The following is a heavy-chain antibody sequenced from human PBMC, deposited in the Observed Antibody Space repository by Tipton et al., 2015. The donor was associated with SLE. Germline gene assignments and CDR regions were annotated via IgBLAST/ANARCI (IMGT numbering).Heavy chain of an antibody. CDR3: ASVILYCWYFDF. J-gene: IGHJ2*01. Sequence: TLSLTCAVYGASFSGHYWSWIRQPPGKGLEWIGEISHAGGTYYNPSLKSRVTISVDTSRNHFSLSLTSVTAADTAVYYCASVILYCWYFDFWGRGTLVTVSS. V-gene: IGHV4-34*01. CDR1: GASFSGHY. D-gene: IGHD2-8*02. CDR2: ISHAGGT.